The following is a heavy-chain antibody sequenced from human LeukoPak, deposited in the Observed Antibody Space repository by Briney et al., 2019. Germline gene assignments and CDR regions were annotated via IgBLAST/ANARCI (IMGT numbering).Heavy chain of an antibody. CDR3: ARGGPPYCSSTSCYRGAFDI. CDR1: GYSFTSYW. Sequence: GESLKISCKGSGYSFTSYWIGWVRQMPGKGLEWMGIIYPGDSDTRYSPSFQGQVSISADKSISTAYLQWSSLKASDTAMYYCARGGPPYCSSTSCYRGAFDIWGQGTMVTVSS. CDR2: IYPGDSDT. D-gene: IGHD2-2*02. V-gene: IGHV5-51*01. J-gene: IGHJ3*02.